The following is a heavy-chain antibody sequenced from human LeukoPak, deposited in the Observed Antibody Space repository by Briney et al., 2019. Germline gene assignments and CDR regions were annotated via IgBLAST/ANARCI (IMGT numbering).Heavy chain of an antibody. CDR1: GFTFSSYA. CDR3: AKDSTYHYDSTDPQAIDY. CDR2: ISGSGGST. Sequence: GGSLRLSCAASGFTFSSYAMTWVRQAPGKGLEWVSAISGSGGSTYYADSVKGRFTISRDNSKNTLYLQMNSLRAEDTAVYYCAKDSTYHYDSTDPQAIDYWGQGTLVTVSS. D-gene: IGHD3-22*01. J-gene: IGHJ4*02. V-gene: IGHV3-23*01.